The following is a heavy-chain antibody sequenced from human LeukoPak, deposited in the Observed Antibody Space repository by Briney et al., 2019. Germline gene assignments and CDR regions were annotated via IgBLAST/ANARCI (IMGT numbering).Heavy chain of an antibody. V-gene: IGHV4-34*01. Sequence: SETLSLTCAVYGGSFSGYYWSWIRQPPGKGLEWIGEINHSGSTNYNNPSLKSRVTISVDTSKNQFSLKLSSVTAADTAVYYCAKRYCSSTTCYDDRGAFDYWGQGTLVTVSS. CDR1: GGSFSGYY. J-gene: IGHJ4*02. D-gene: IGHD2-2*01. CDR2: INHSGST. CDR3: AKRYCSSTTCYDDRGAFDY.